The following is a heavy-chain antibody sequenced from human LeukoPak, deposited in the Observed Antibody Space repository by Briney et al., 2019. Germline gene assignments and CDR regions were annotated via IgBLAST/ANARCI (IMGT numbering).Heavy chain of an antibody. J-gene: IGHJ4*02. V-gene: IGHV3-23*01. Sequence: GSLRLSCAASGFTFSSYAMSWVRQAPGKGLEWVSAISGSGGSTYYADSVKGRFTISRDNSKNTLYLQMNSLRAEDTAVYYCATVPGYSSGWYIYFDYWGQGTLVTVSS. D-gene: IGHD6-19*01. CDR2: ISGSGGST. CDR1: GFTFSSYA. CDR3: ATVPGYSSGWYIYFDY.